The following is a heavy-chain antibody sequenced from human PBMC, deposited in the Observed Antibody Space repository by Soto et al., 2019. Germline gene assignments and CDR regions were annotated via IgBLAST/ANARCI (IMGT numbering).Heavy chain of an antibody. Sequence: ASVKVSCKTSGYPFTDYFVHWVRQAPGQGLEWMGIISLYHHSTSYAQKFQGRLTVTADTSTTTVYMDLSSLTSEDSAVYWCARELYSCGGDCPYYMDYWGQGTLVTVSS. CDR3: ARELYSCGGDCPYYMDY. CDR2: ISLYHHST. D-gene: IGHD2-21*02. CDR1: GYPFTDYF. J-gene: IGHJ4*02. V-gene: IGHV1-46*01.